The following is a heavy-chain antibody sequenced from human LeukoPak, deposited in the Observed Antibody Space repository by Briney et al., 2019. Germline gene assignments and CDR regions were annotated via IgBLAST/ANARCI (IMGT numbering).Heavy chain of an antibody. Sequence: SETLSLTCTVSGGSISSYYWSWIRQPPGKGLEWIGYIYYSGSTNYNPSLKSRVTISVDTSKNQFSLKLSSVTAADTAVYYCARDTCHFDWSPFGYFDYWGQGTLVTVSS. J-gene: IGHJ4*02. CDR2: IYYSGST. CDR1: GGSISSYY. V-gene: IGHV4-59*01. CDR3: ARDTCHFDWSPFGYFDY. D-gene: IGHD3-9*01.